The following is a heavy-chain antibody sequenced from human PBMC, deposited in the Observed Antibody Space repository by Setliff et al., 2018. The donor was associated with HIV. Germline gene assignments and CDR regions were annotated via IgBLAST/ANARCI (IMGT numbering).Heavy chain of an antibody. Sequence: SETLSLTCTVSGGSLSDYYWAWIRQPPGKGLEYLAYMYPSGLTYYNPSLKSRTTISLDTSMNQFSLKLTSVTAADTAVYYCASRWGSYYDTNGHPFDYWGQGTLVTVSS. D-gene: IGHD3-22*01. CDR1: GGSLSDYY. V-gene: IGHV4-4*08. J-gene: IGHJ4*02. CDR3: ASRWGSYYDTNGHPFDY. CDR2: MYPSGLT.